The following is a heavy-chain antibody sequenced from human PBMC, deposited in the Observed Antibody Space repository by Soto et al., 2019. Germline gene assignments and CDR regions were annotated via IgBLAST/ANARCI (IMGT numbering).Heavy chain of an antibody. J-gene: IGHJ5*02. CDR1: GGSISSYY. D-gene: IGHD2-2*01. CDR3: ARDRIVVVPAEASGFDP. V-gene: IGHV4-4*07. CDR2: IYTSGST. Sequence: SETLSLTCTVSGGSISSYYWSWIRQPAGKGLEWIGRIYTSGSTNYNPSLKSRVTISVDTSKNQFSLKLSSVTAADTAVYYCARDRIVVVPAEASGFDPWGQGTLVTVSS.